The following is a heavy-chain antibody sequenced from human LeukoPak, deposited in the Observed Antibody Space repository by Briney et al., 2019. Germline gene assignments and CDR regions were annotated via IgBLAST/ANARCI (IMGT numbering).Heavy chain of an antibody. V-gene: IGHV3-21*01. CDR3: ARVAVSGPTGWFDS. D-gene: IGHD2-8*02. CDR1: GFALKSYS. Sequence: GGSLRLSCAGSGFALKSYSLSWVRQAPGKGLEWVSSISSTSAYIYYADSVKGRFTISRDNVNNVVYLQMNSLGAEDTAVYYCARVAVSGPTGWFDSWGQGTLVIVSS. J-gene: IGHJ5*01. CDR2: ISSTSAYI.